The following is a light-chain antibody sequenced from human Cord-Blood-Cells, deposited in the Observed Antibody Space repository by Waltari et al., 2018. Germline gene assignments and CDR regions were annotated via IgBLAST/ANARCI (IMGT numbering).Light chain of an antibody. Sequence: IQITHSPSTLSASVGDRVTITCRASQSISSWLAWYQQKPGKAPKLLIYDASSLESGVPSRFSGSGSGTEFTLTISSLQPDDFATYYCQQYNSYSPWTFGQGTKVEIK. CDR1: QSISSW. V-gene: IGKV1-5*01. CDR3: QQYNSYSPWT. CDR2: DAS. J-gene: IGKJ1*01.